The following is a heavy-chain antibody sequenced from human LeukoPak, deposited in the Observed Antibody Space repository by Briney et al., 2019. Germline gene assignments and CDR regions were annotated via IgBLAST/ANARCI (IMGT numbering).Heavy chain of an antibody. CDR1: GGSFSGYY. CDR3: ARVGRGYYGSGKNAFDI. D-gene: IGHD3-10*01. J-gene: IGHJ3*02. V-gene: IGHV4-34*01. Sequence: PSETPSLTCAVYGGSFSGYYWSWIRQPPGRGLEWIGEINHSGSTNYNPSLKSRVTISVDTSKNQFSLRLSSVTAADTAVYYCARVGRGYYGSGKNAFDIWGQGTTVTVSS. CDR2: INHSGST.